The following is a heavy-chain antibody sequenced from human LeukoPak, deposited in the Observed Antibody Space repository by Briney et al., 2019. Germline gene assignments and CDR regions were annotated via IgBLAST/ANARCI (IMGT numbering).Heavy chain of an antibody. CDR3: ARGQQWLVPLDAFDI. J-gene: IGHJ3*02. CDR1: GYTFTGYY. D-gene: IGHD6-19*01. Sequence: ASVKVSCKASGYTFTGYYMHWVRQAPGQVLEWMGWINPNSGGTNYAQKFQGRVTMTRDTSISTAYMELSRLRSDDTAVYYCARGQQWLVPLDAFDIWGQGTMVTVSS. V-gene: IGHV1-2*02. CDR2: INPNSGGT.